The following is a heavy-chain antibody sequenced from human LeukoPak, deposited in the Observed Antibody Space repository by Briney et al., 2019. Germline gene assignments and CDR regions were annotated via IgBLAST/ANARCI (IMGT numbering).Heavy chain of an antibody. CDR3: ARDSPRWSFDY. CDR1: GYTYTNYN. Sequence: ASVILYWRPSGYTYTNYNIHWEGQAPGHRLEWMGIIDPRGDSTNYAQKFQGRITLTTDTSTSTDYMELGALRSEDTAVYYCARDSPRWSFDYWGQGTLVTVSS. CDR2: IDPRGDST. D-gene: IGHD2-15*01. J-gene: IGHJ4*02. V-gene: IGHV1-46*01.